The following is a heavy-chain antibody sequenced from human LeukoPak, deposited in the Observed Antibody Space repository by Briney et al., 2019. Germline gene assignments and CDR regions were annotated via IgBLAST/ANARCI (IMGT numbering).Heavy chain of an antibody. V-gene: IGHV3-7*01. J-gene: IGHJ4*02. CDR2: IKQDGSEK. CDR1: GFTFSSYW. CDR3: ARLELGAYYDSSGHL. Sequence: GGSLRLSCAASGFTFSSYWMSWVRQAPGKGLEWVANIKQDGSEKYYMDSVKGRFTISRDNAKNSLYLQMNSLRAEDTAVYYCARLELGAYYDSSGHLWGQGTLVTVSS. D-gene: IGHD3-22*01.